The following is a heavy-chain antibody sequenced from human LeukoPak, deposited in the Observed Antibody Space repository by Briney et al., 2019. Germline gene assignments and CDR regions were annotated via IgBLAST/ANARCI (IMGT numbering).Heavy chain of an antibody. CDR3: ARAKYYDSTGGNDY. CDR1: GFTFSSYG. CDR2: INWNGGST. D-gene: IGHD3-22*01. J-gene: IGHJ4*02. V-gene: IGHV3-20*04. Sequence: GGSLRLSCTASGFTFSSYGMDWVRQAPGKGLEWVSGINWNGGSTGYADSVKGRFTISRDNAKNSLYLQMNSLRAEDTALYYCARAKYYDSTGGNDYWGQGTLVTVSS.